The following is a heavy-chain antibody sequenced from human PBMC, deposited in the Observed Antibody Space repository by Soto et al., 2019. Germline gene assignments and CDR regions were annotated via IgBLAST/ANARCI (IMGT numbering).Heavy chain of an antibody. V-gene: IGHV1-69*01. CDR1: GGAFGRYS. CDR2: VIPVFNTS. J-gene: IGHJ4*02. D-gene: IGHD2-21*01. CDR3: ARGDEMTAVPIFDY. Sequence: QVQLEQSGPEVKRPGTSVKVSCKASGGAFGRYSVSWVRPAPGQGLEWIGGVIPVFNTSNYSLRFQGRVAIFAARSTSTVFMGLRSPRSEDTALYYCARGDEMTAVPIFDYSGQGTLVTVSS.